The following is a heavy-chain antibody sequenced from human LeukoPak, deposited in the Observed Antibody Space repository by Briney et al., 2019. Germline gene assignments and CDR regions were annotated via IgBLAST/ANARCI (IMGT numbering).Heavy chain of an antibody. V-gene: IGHV3-23*01. CDR3: SSGNSHAFDI. CDR2: ISATGGST. D-gene: IGHD4-23*01. J-gene: IGHJ3*02. CDR1: GFTFNTYA. Sequence: GGSLRLSCAASGFTFNTYAMTWVRQAPGMGLEWVSDISATGGSTYYADSVKGRFTISRDNSKNTLYLQMNSLRAEDTAVYYCSSGNSHAFDIWGQGTMVTVSS.